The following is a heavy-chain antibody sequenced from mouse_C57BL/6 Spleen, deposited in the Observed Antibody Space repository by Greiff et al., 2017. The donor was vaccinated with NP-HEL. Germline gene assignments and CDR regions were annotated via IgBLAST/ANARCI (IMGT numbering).Heavy chain of an antibody. Sequence: QVQLKQPGAELVMPGASVKLSCTASGYTFTSYWMHWVKQRPGQGLEWIGEIDPSDSYTNYNQKFKGKSTLTVDKSSSTAYMQLSSLTSEDSAVDYCARAWDYWGQGTSVTVSS. CDR2: IDPSDSYT. V-gene: IGHV1-69*01. CDR1: GYTFTSYW. J-gene: IGHJ4*01. CDR3: ARAWDY.